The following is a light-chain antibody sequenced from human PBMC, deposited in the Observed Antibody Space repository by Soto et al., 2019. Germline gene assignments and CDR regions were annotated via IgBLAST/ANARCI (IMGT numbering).Light chain of an antibody. Sequence: QSVLTQPASVSGSPGQSISISCTGTSSDIGAYNYVSWYQQLPGKAPKLIIYDVSNRPAGASSRFSASTSGNTASLPISWLQAGDEDDSFCASYGGTTTLYVFGTGTKVTVL. CDR2: DVS. CDR1: SSDIGAYNY. V-gene: IGLV2-14*03. CDR3: ASYGGTTTLYV. J-gene: IGLJ1*01.